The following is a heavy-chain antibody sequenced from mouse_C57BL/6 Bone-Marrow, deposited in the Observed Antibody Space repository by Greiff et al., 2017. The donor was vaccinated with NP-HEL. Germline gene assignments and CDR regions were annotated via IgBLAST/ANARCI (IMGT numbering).Heavy chain of an antibody. CDR2: INPNNGGT. D-gene: IGHD1-1*01. CDR3: ARRSIYGSSFFDY. CDR1: GYTFTDYN. V-gene: IGHV1-22*01. J-gene: IGHJ2*01. Sequence: VQLQQSGPELVKPGASVKMSCKASGYTFTDYNMHWVKQSHGKSLEWIGYINPNNGGTSYNQKFKGKATLTVNKSSSTAYMELRSLTSEDSAVYYCARRSIYGSSFFDYWGQGTTLTVSS.